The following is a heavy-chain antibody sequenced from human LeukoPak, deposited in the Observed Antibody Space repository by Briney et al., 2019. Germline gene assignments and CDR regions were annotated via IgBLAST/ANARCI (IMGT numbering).Heavy chain of an antibody. D-gene: IGHD3-16*01. CDR3: ARDLFYGRYYFDY. CDR1: GFTFSSYA. CDR2: TSYDGSNN. J-gene: IGHJ4*02. V-gene: IGHV3-30-3*01. Sequence: GGSLRLSCAASGFTFSSYAMHWVREAPGKGLEWVAVTSYDGSNNYYADSVKGRFTISRDNSKNTLYLQMNSLRAEDTAVYYCARDLFYGRYYFDYWGQGTLVTVSS.